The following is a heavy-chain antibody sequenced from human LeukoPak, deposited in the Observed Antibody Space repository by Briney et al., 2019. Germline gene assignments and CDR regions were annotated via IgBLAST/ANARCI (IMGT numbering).Heavy chain of an antibody. V-gene: IGHV1-2*02. CDR3: ARALQIYCSSTSCATEYFQH. J-gene: IGHJ1*01. CDR1: GYTFTGYY. CDR2: INPNSGGT. Sequence: GASVKVSCKASGYTFTGYYMHWVRQAPGQGLEWMGWINPNSGGTNYAQKFQGRVTMTRDTSISTAYMELSRLRSDDTAVYYCARALQIYCSSTSCATEYFQHWGQGTLVTVSS. D-gene: IGHD2-2*01.